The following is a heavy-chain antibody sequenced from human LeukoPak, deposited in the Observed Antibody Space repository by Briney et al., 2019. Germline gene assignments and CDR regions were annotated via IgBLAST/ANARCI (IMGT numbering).Heavy chain of an antibody. CDR2: ISSSGSTI. CDR3: ARFAVANYAEYFQH. CDR1: GFTFSSYE. Sequence: GGSLRLSCAASGFTFSSYEMNWVRQAPGKGLEWVSYISSSGSTIYYADSVKGRFTISRDNAKNSLYLQMNSLRAEDTAVYYCARFAVANYAEYFQHWSQGTLVTVSS. D-gene: IGHD4/OR15-4a*01. J-gene: IGHJ1*01. V-gene: IGHV3-48*03.